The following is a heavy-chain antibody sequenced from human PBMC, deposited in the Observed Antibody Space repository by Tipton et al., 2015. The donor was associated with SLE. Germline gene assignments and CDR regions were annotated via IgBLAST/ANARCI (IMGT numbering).Heavy chain of an antibody. Sequence: TLSLTCTVSGGSVSSGSYYWSWIRQPPGKGLEWIGYIYYSGSTNYNPSLKSRVTISVDTSKNQFSLKLSSVTAADTAVYYCARGGSHWYFDLWGRGTLVTVSS. J-gene: IGHJ2*01. CDR2: IYYSGST. CDR1: GGSVSSGSYY. CDR3: ARGGSHWYFDL. V-gene: IGHV4-61*01.